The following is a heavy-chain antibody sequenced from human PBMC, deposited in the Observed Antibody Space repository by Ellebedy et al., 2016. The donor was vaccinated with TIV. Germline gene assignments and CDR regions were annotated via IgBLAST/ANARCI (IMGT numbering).Heavy chain of an antibody. D-gene: IGHD3-3*01. V-gene: IGHV4-59*01. CDR2: IYYSGST. CDR1: GGSISSYY. CDR3: ARSPVLRFLEWSKPEFDP. Sequence: SETLSLXXTVSGGSISSYYWSWIRQPPGKGLEWIGYIYYSGSTNYNPSLKSRVTISVDTSKNQFSLKLSSVTAADTAVYYCARSPVLRFLEWSKPEFDPWGQGTLVTVSS. J-gene: IGHJ5*02.